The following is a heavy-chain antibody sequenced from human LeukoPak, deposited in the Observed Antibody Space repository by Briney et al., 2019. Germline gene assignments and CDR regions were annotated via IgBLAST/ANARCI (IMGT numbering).Heavy chain of an antibody. CDR3: ARRAKEFDY. CDR1: GGSISSSSYY. Sequence: SETLSLTCTVSGGSISSSSYYWGWIRQPPGKGLERIGSIYYSGSTYYNPSLKSRVTISVDTSKNQFSLKLSSVTAADTAVYYCARRAKEFDYWGQGTLVTVSS. V-gene: IGHV4-39*01. J-gene: IGHJ4*02. CDR2: IYYSGST.